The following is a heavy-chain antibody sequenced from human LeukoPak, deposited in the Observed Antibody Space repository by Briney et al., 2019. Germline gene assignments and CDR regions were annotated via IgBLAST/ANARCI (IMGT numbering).Heavy chain of an antibody. J-gene: IGHJ5*02. Sequence: SVKVSCKASGCTFSSYALSWVRQAPAQGLEWMGGIIPIFGTANYAQKFQGRVTITTDESTSTAYMELSSLRSEDTAVYYCARDHWLSGISGWFDPWGQGTLVTVFS. D-gene: IGHD6-19*01. V-gene: IGHV1-69*05. CDR1: GCTFSSYA. CDR3: ARDHWLSGISGWFDP. CDR2: IIPIFGTA.